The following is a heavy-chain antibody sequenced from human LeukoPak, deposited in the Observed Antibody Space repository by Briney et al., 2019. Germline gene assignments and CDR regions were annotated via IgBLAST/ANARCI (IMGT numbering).Heavy chain of an antibody. D-gene: IGHD1-26*01. V-gene: IGHV4-34*01. J-gene: IGHJ4*02. CDR2: INHSGST. Sequence: SETLSLTCTVSGGSISSYYWSWIRQPPGKGLEWIGEINHSGSTNYNPSLKSRVTISVDTSKNQFSLKLSSVTAADTAVYYCARGGPGVGADYWGQGTLVTVSS. CDR1: GGSISSYY. CDR3: ARGGPGVGADY.